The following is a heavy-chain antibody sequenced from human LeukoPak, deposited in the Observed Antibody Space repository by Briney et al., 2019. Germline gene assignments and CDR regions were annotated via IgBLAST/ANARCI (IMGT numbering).Heavy chain of an antibody. D-gene: IGHD3-22*01. J-gene: IGHJ4*02. CDR1: GVTFSSYW. Sequence: GGSLRLSCAASGVTFSSYWMSWVRQAPGKGLEWVANIKQDGSEKYYVESVKGRFTISRDNAKNSLYLQMNSLRAEDTAVYYCARLSGLTMIVVAIDFWGQGTLITVSS. V-gene: IGHV3-7*01. CDR2: IKQDGSEK. CDR3: ARLSGLTMIVVAIDF.